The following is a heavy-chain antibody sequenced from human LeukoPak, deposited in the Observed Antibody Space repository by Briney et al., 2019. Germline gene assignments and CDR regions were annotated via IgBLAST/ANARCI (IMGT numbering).Heavy chain of an antibody. Sequence: SETLSLTCTVSGGSISSGGYYWSWIRQPPGKGLEWIGYIYHSGSTYYNPSLKSRVTISVDRSKNQFSLKLSSVTAADTAVYYCARHRDEDYSGYDWTFDYWGQGTLVTVSS. CDR1: GGSISSGGYY. J-gene: IGHJ4*02. CDR3: ARHRDEDYSGYDWTFDY. V-gene: IGHV4-30-2*01. D-gene: IGHD5-12*01. CDR2: IYHSGST.